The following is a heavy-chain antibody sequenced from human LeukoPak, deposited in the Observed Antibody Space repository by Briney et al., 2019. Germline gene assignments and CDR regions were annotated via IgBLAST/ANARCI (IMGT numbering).Heavy chain of an antibody. Sequence: GGSLRLSCAASGFTFSSYAMSWVRQAPGKGLEWVSAISGSGGSTYYADSVKGRFTISRDNSKNTLYLQMNSLRAEDTAVHYCAGSGVTTGHFDYWGQGTLITVSS. V-gene: IGHV3-23*01. D-gene: IGHD4-11*01. J-gene: IGHJ4*02. CDR2: ISGSGGST. CDR3: AGSGVTTGHFDY. CDR1: GFTFSSYA.